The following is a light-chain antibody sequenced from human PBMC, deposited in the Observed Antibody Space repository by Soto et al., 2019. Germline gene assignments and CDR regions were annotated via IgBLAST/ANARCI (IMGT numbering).Light chain of an antibody. Sequence: EIVLTQSPGTLSLSPGERGTLSCTASQNLGTLYLAWFQQKSGQAPRLLIYSASRKATGIPDRFTGSGSGTDFTLTINRVEPEDFAVYFCQQYAGSPRPFGPGTKVDIX. CDR3: QQYAGSPRP. CDR2: SAS. CDR1: QNLGTLY. J-gene: IGKJ1*01. V-gene: IGKV3-20*01.